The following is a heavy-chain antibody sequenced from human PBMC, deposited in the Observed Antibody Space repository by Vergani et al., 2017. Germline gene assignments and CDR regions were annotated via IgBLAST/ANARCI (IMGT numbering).Heavy chain of an antibody. V-gene: IGHV4-61*02. CDR3: ARGSCLGGSCYKPLFDY. CDR2: IHTSGST. J-gene: IGHJ4*02. CDR1: GGSINSHNYY. Sequence: QVQLQESGPGLVKPSQTLSITCTVSGGSINSHNYYWSWIRQPAGKGLEWIGRIHTSGSTNYNPSLKSRVTMSDDTSKNKFSLKLTSVTAADTAVYFCARGSCLGGSCYKPLFDYWGQGILVTVSS. D-gene: IGHD2-15*01.